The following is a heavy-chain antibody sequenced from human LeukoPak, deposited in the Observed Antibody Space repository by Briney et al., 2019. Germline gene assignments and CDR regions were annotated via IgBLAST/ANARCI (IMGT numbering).Heavy chain of an antibody. J-gene: IGHJ4*02. Sequence: SGGSLRLSCAASGFTFSSYSMNWVRQAPGKGLEWVSSISSSSSYIYYADSVKGRFTISRDNAKNSLYLQMNSLRAEDTAVYYCARRNGEYRCSGGSCPFDYWGQGTLVTVSS. CDR1: GFTFSSYS. D-gene: IGHD2-15*01. V-gene: IGHV3-21*01. CDR2: ISSSSSYI. CDR3: ARRNGEYRCSGGSCPFDY.